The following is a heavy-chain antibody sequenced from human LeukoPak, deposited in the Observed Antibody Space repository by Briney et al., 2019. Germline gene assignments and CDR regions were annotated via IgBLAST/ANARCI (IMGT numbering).Heavy chain of an antibody. V-gene: IGHV4-34*01. CDR2: INHSGST. J-gene: IGHJ4*02. CDR3: ARGRNYYDSSGYSPLGY. CDR1: GGFFSGYY. D-gene: IGHD3-22*01. Sequence: PSETLSLTCAVYGGFFSGYYWSWIRQPPGKGLEWIGEINHSGSTNYNPSLKSRVTISVDTSKNQFSLKLSSVTAADTAVYYCARGRNYYDSSGYSPLGYWGQGTLVTVSS.